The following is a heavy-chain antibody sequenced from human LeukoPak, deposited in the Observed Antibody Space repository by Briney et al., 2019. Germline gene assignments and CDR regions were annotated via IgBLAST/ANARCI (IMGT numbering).Heavy chain of an antibody. V-gene: IGHV1-18*01. Sequence: ASVKVSCKASGYXFSSYSISWVRQAPGQGLEWMGWISAYNGNTIYAQKVKGRVTMTTDRSTSTAYMELRSLKSDDTAVYYCARASYCSDGSCYSDYWGQGTLVTVSS. D-gene: IGHD2-15*01. CDR2: ISAYNGNT. J-gene: IGHJ4*02. CDR1: GYXFSSYS. CDR3: ARASYCSDGSCYSDY.